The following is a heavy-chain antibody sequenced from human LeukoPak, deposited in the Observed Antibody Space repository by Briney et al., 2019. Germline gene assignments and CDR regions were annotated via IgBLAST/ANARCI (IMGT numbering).Heavy chain of an antibody. J-gene: IGHJ5*02. D-gene: IGHD2-2*01. CDR1: GYTFTNYA. CDR2: INTNTGSP. Sequence: ASVKVSCKASGYTFTNYAMNWVRRAPGQGLEWMGWINTNTGSPTYAQGFTGRFVFSLDTSVSTAYLQIRSLKADDTAVYYCARVPFVVVGVTGNWFDPWGQGTLVTVSS. CDR3: ARVPFVVVGVTGNWFDP. V-gene: IGHV7-4-1*02.